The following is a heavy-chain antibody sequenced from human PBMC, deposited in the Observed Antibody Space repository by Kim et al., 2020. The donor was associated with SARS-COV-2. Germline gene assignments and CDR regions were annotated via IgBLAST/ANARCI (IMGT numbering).Heavy chain of an antibody. Sequence: IANYAQKFQGRVTITADKSTSTAYMELSSLRSEDTAVYYCARQTASAAERWGQGTLVTVSS. J-gene: IGHJ4*02. CDR2: IA. CDR3: ARQTASAAER. D-gene: IGHD6-25*01. V-gene: IGHV1-69*02.